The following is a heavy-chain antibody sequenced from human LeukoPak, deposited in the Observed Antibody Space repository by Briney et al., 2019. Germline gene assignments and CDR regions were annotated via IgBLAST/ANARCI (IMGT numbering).Heavy chain of an antibody. D-gene: IGHD2-15*01. CDR1: GFTFSTYA. CDR3: AKAPVGHCSGAFCYPFDS. V-gene: IGHV3-23*01. J-gene: IGHJ4*02. CDR2: ISGSNPGT. Sequence: GGPLRLSCAASGFTFSTYAMICVPQPPGKALEGWAAISGSNPGTYHANSVKGRFTNSRDNSKNTLLLKMSRLRAEDTARYYCAKAPVGHCSGAFCYPFDSWGQGTLVSVSS.